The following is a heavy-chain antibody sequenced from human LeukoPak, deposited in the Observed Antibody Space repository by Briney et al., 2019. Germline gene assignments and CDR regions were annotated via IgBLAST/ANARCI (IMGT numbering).Heavy chain of an antibody. CDR2: INHSGST. CDR1: AGSISGYY. Sequence: SETLSLTCAVYAGSISGYYWSWIRQPPGKGLEWIGEINHSGSTNYNPSLKSRVTISVNTSKNQFSLKLSSVTAADTAVYYCARGFYAEYFQHWGQGTLVTVSS. CDR3: ARGFYAEYFQH. V-gene: IGHV4-34*01. J-gene: IGHJ1*01.